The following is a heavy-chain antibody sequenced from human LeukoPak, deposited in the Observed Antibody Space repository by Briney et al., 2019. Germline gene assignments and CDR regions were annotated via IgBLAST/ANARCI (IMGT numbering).Heavy chain of an antibody. CDR1: GYTFTSYG. J-gene: IGHJ5*02. Sequence: LWASVKVSCKASGYTFTSYGISWVRQAPGQGLEWMGWISAYNGNTNYAQKLQGRVTMTTDTSTSTAYMELRSLRSDDTAVYYCARVTHAEWRLRYFDWLLSVGWFDPWGQGTLVTVSS. D-gene: IGHD3-9*01. CDR2: ISAYNGNT. V-gene: IGHV1-18*01. CDR3: ARVTHAEWRLRYFDWLLSVGWFDP.